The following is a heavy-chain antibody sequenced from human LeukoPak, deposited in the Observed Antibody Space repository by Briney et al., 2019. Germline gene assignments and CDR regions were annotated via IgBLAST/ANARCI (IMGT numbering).Heavy chain of an antibody. Sequence: GGSLRLSCAASGFTFGDYYMSWIRQAPGKGLEWVSYISSNGSNIYYADSVKGRFTISSDNAKNSLYLQMNSLRAEDTAVYYCARDTATSTGYWGQGTLVTVSS. V-gene: IGHV3-11*01. CDR2: ISSNGSNI. CDR3: ARDTATSTGY. D-gene: IGHD1-1*01. J-gene: IGHJ4*02. CDR1: GFTFGDYY.